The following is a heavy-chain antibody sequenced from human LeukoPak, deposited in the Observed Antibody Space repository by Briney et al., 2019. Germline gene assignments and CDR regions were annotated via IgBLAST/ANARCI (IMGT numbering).Heavy chain of an antibody. Sequence: PSETLSLTCTVSGXSFSSSSYFWCWIRQPLGKGLEWIGSISYSGITYYNPSLKSRVTISVDTSKNQFSLKLSSVTAADTAVYYCARKGGAFDIWGQGTMVTVSS. CDR1: GXSFSSSSYF. CDR3: ARKGGAFDI. CDR2: ISYSGIT. J-gene: IGHJ3*02. D-gene: IGHD3-16*01. V-gene: IGHV4-39*01.